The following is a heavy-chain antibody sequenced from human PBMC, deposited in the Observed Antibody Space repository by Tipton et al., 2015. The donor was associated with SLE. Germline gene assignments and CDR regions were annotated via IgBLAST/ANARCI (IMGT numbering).Heavy chain of an antibody. D-gene: IGHD2-2*01. J-gene: IGHJ6*02. Sequence: SLRLSCTTSGFIFSIYSMNWVRQAPGKGLEWVSSISTTSSHIYYSDSVKGRFTISRDNAKNSLYLQMNSLRAEDTAVYYCASELSPYYGMDVWGQGTTVTVSS. CDR2: ISTTSSHI. CDR3: ASELSPYYGMDV. CDR1: GFIFSIYS. V-gene: IGHV3-21*06.